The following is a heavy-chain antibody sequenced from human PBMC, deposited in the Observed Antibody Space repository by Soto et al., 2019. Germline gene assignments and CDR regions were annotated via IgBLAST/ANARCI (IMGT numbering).Heavy chain of an antibody. V-gene: IGHV6-1*01. J-gene: IGHJ6*02. CDR1: GDSVSSSSVA. CDR2: TYYRSRWYS. Sequence: PSQTLSLTCVISGDSVSSSSVAWNWVRQSPSRGVEWLGRTYYRSRWYSDFAVSVRGRIVINADTSKNQFSLQLNSVTPEDTAVYFCARSEEDSDYYYYGLDVWGQGTTVTVSS. D-gene: IGHD2-15*01. CDR3: ARSEEDSDYYYYGLDV.